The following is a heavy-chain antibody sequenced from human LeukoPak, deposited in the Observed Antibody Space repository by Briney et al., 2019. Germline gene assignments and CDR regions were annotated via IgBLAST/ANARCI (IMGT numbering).Heavy chain of an antibody. J-gene: IGHJ5*02. D-gene: IGHD2-2*01. CDR1: GYTFTSYG. Sequence: GASVKVSCKASGYTFTSYGISWVRQAPGQGLEWMGWISAYNGNTNYAQKLQGRVTMTTDTSTSTAYMELRSLRSDDTAVYYCARGVNNFVVVPAAGGLGFDPWGQGTLVTVSS. CDR2: ISAYNGNT. CDR3: ARGVNNFVVVPAAGGLGFDP. V-gene: IGHV1-18*01.